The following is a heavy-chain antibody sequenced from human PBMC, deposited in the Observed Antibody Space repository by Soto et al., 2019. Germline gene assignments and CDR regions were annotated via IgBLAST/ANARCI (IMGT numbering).Heavy chain of an antibody. CDR2: INGGDGKT. CDR1: GYTFTIHA. Sequence: QVHIVQSGSEVKRPGASVKISCKASGYTFTIHAIHWVRQAPGQGLEWMGWINGGDGKTEYSQKLQGRVTLTRDTSTTTVYMDLNTLTSEDTAVYYCVRGFYGSADYWGQGTLVTVSS. J-gene: IGHJ4*02. D-gene: IGHD3-10*01. V-gene: IGHV1-3*01. CDR3: VRGFYGSADY.